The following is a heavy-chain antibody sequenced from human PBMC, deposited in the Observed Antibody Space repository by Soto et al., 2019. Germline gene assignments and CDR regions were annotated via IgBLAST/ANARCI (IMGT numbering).Heavy chain of an antibody. Sequence: SETLSLTCAVYGGSFSGYYWIWIRQPPGKGLEWIGEINHSGSTNYNPSLKSRVTISVDTSKNQFSLKLSSVTAADTAVYYCARGGSDYYGSGSYYSSNYNWFDPWGQGTLVTVSS. V-gene: IGHV4-34*01. CDR2: INHSGST. D-gene: IGHD3-10*01. J-gene: IGHJ5*02. CDR1: GGSFSGYY. CDR3: ARGGSDYYGSGSYYSSNYNWFDP.